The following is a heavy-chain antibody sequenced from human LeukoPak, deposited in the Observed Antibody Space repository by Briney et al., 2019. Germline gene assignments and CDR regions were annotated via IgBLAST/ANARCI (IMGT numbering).Heavy chain of an antibody. CDR1: GYTFTGYY. V-gene: IGHV1-2*02. D-gene: IGHD7-27*01. J-gene: IGHJ3*02. Sequence: ASVKVSCKASGYTFTGYYMHWVRQAPGQGLEWMGWINPNSGGTNYAQKFQGRVTMTRNTSISTAYMELSSLRSEDTAVYYCASQEDLGAFDIWGQGTMVTVSS. CDR3: ASQEDLGAFDI. CDR2: INPNSGGT.